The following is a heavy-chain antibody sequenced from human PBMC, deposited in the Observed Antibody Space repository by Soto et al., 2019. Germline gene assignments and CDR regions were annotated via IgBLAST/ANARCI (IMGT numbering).Heavy chain of an antibody. Sequence: QITLNEPGPVPVNPRQPLTLTCTFSGFSLTTSGVGVGWIRQPPGKAPEWLALIYWDDDKRYSPFRKSRLTITKDTSKNQVVLTMADVDPADTGTYYCAHRVLRTVFGLVTTTAIYFDFWGQGTPVAVSS. J-gene: IGHJ4*02. V-gene: IGHV2-5*02. CDR2: IYWDDDK. D-gene: IGHD3-3*01. CDR3: AHRVLRTVFGLVTTTAIYFDF. CDR1: GFSLTTSGVG.